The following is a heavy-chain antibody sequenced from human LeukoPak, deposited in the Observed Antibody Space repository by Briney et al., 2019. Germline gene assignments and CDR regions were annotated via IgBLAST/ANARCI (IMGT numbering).Heavy chain of an antibody. J-gene: IGHJ4*02. Sequence: GSLRLSCAASGFTFSSYGMHWVRQAPGKGLEWVAFIRYDGSNKYYADSVKGRFTISRDNSKNTLYLQMNSLRAEDTAVYYCANPHSSSWYYFDYWGQGTLVTVSS. CDR2: IRYDGSNK. CDR3: ANPHSSSWYYFDY. V-gene: IGHV3-30*02. D-gene: IGHD6-13*01. CDR1: GFTFSSYG.